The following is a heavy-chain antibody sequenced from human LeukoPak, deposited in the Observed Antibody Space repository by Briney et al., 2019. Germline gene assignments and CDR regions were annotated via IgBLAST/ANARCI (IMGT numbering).Heavy chain of an antibody. CDR2: ISGRGGST. CDR3: ATTFGELLSPYFDY. D-gene: IGHD3-10*02. J-gene: IGHJ4*02. CDR1: GFTFSSYA. Sequence: GGSLRLSCAASGFTFSSYAMSWVRQAPGKGLEWVSAISGRGGSTYYADSVKGRFTISRDNSKNTLYLQMNSLRAEDTAVYYCATTFGELLSPYFDYWGQGTLVTVSS. V-gene: IGHV3-23*01.